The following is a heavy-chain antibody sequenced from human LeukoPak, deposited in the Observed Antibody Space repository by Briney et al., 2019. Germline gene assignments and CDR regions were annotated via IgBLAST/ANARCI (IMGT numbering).Heavy chain of an antibody. Sequence: SVKVSCKASGGTFSSYAISWVRQAPGQGLEWMGRIIPIFGIANYAQKFQGRVTITADKSTSTAYMELSSLRSEDTAVYYCARSHLTAAGSNWFDPWGQGTLVTVSS. J-gene: IGHJ5*02. CDR3: ARSHLTAAGSNWFDP. CDR1: GGTFSSYA. D-gene: IGHD6-13*01. CDR2: IIPIFGIA. V-gene: IGHV1-69*04.